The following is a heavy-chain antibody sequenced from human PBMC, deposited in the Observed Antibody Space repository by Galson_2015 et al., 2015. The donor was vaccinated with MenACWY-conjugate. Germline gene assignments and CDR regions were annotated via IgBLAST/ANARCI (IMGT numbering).Heavy chain of an antibody. Sequence: SLRLSCAVSGFTFRNYWMTWVRQAPGKGLEWVASLKKDGSEKYYVDSVKGRFTISRDNTKSSMYLEMNSLRDEDTAVYYCARGHYGMDVWGQGTTVTASS. V-gene: IGHV3-7*03. CDR2: LKKDGSEK. CDR3: ARGHYGMDV. J-gene: IGHJ6*02. CDR1: GFTFRNYW.